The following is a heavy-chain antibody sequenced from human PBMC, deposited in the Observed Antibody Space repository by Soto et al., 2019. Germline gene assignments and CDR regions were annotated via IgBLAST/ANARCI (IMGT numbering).Heavy chain of an antibody. CDR2: INGDGSST. D-gene: IGHD2-2*01. CDR3: ARGYQLPQSGYYNYGMDV. Sequence: GGSLRLSCAASRVTFISYGMHCVRQAPGKRLVFFSRINGDGSSTSYAYSVKGRFTIDRDKAKNRVYLQMSSLRAEDTAVYYCARGYQLPQSGYYNYGMDVWGQGTAV. V-gene: IGHV3-74*01. J-gene: IGHJ6*01. CDR1: RVTFISYG.